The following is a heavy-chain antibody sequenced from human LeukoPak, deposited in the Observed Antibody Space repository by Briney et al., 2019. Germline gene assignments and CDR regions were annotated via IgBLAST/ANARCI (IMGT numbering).Heavy chain of an antibody. CDR1: GGSISSYY. D-gene: IGHD3-10*01. CDR2: IYYSGST. CDR3: AREGKDTMVRGVWYYFDY. Sequence: SETLSLTCTVSGGSISSYYWSWIRQPPGKGLEWIGYIYYSGSTNYNPSLKSRVTISVDTSKNQFSLKLSSVTAADTAVYYCAREGKDTMVRGVWYYFDYWGQGTLVTVSS. J-gene: IGHJ4*02. V-gene: IGHV4-59*12.